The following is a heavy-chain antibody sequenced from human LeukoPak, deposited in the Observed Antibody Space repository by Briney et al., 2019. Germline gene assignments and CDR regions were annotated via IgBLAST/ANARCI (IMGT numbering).Heavy chain of an antibody. V-gene: IGHV1-2*02. CDR2: INPNSGGT. J-gene: IGHJ3*02. D-gene: IGHD3-10*01. CDR1: GYTFTGYY. CDR3: AQLWFGELLSPGAFDI. Sequence: ASVKVSCKASGYTFTGYYMHWVRQAPGQGLEWMGWINPNSGGTDYAQKFQGRVTMTRDTSISTAYMELSRLRSDDTAVYYCAQLWFGELLSPGAFDIWGQGTMVTVSS.